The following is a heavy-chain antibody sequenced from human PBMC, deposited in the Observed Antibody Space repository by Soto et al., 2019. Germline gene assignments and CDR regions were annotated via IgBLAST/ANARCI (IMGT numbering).Heavy chain of an antibody. J-gene: IGHJ6*02. CDR1: GYTFTSYA. CDR2: INAGNGNT. V-gene: IGHV1-3*01. D-gene: IGHD3-3*01. Sequence: ASVKVSCKASGYTFTSYAMHWVRQAPGQRLEWMGWINAGNGNTKYSQKFQGRVTITRDTSASTAYMELSSLRSEDTAVYYCARDDYDFWSGYYGPLGYYYYGMDVWGQGTTVTVSS. CDR3: ARDDYDFWSGYYGPLGYYYYGMDV.